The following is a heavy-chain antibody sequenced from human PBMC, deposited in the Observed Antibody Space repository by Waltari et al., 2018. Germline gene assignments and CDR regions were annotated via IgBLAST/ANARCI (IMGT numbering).Heavy chain of an antibody. Sequence: QVQLQESGPGLVKPSETLSLTCTVSGGSISSYYWSWIRQPAGKGLEWIGRIYTSGSTNYNPALKSRVTMSVDTSKNQFSLKLSSVTAADTAVYYCARDPTQQLVLEWYFDLWGRGTLVTVSS. CDR1: GGSISSYY. V-gene: IGHV4-4*07. J-gene: IGHJ2*01. CDR2: IYTSGST. D-gene: IGHD6-6*01. CDR3: ARDPTQQLVLEWYFDL.